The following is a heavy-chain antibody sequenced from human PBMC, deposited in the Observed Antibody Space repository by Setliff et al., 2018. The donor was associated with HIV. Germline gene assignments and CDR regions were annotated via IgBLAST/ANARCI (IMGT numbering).Heavy chain of an antibody. CDR1: GFTFRSYW. D-gene: IGHD3-10*01. V-gene: IGHV3-7*02. J-gene: IGHJ4*02. CDR3: ARHDVVRGAIDN. CDR2: IKDDGRDK. Sequence: PGGSLRLSCVASGFTFRSYWMSWVRQAPGKRPEWVANIKDDGRDKFYLDSVKGRFTISRDNSKNTLYVQMNSLRAEDTAVYYCARHDVVRGAIDNWGQGTLVTVSS.